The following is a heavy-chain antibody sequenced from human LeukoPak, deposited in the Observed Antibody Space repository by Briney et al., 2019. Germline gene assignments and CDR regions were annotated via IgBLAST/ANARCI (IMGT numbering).Heavy chain of an antibody. CDR2: IHYSGST. V-gene: IGHV4-59*08. D-gene: IGHD1-20*01. CDR3: ARLDGNWNYFDY. J-gene: IGHJ4*02. Sequence: PSETLSLTCTVSGGSISRYYWSWIRQPPGKGLEWIVCIHYSGSTNYNPSLKSRVTISMDTSKNQFSLKLTSVTAADTAVYYCARLDGNWNYFDYWGLGTLVTVSS. CDR1: GGSISRYY.